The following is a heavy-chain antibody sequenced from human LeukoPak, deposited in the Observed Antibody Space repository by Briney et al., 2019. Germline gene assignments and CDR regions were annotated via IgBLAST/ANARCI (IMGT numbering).Heavy chain of an antibody. CDR2: INPSGGST. J-gene: IGHJ4*02. CDR3: ARGRGGWPFDY. Sequence: GASVKVSCKASGYTFTSYYMHWVRQAPGQGLEWMGIINPSGGSTSYAQKFQGRVTITRNTSISTAYMELSSLRSEDTAVYYCARGRGGWPFDYWGQGTLVTVSS. V-gene: IGHV1-46*01. D-gene: IGHD6-19*01. CDR1: GYTFTSYY.